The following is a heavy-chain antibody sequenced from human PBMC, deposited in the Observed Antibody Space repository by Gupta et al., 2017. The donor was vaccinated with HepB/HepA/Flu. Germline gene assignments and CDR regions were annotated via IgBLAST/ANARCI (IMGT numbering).Heavy chain of an antibody. D-gene: IGHD2-2*01. J-gene: IGHJ4*02. CDR1: AGPFSCYS. Sequence: QAQLQQWGAGLFKPSETLSLTCAVYAGPFSCYSWSWIRQPPGKGLEWIGEINHSGSTNYNPSLKSRVTISVDTSKNQFSLKLSSVTAADTAVYYCARGKSDSIVVVPAASIAAAYYFDYWGQGTLVTVSS. CDR2: INHSGST. V-gene: IGHV4-34*01. CDR3: ARGKSDSIVVVPAASIAAAYYFDY.